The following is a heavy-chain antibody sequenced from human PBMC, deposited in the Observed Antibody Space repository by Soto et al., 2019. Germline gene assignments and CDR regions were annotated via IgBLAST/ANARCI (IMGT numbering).Heavy chain of an antibody. V-gene: IGHV3-43D*04. CDR2: ISWDGGST. J-gene: IGHJ6*02. D-gene: IGHD3-10*01. Sequence: GGSLRLSCAASGFTFDDYAMHWVRQAPGKGLEWVSLISWDGGSTYYADSVKGRFTISRDNSKNSLYLQMNSLRAEDTALYYCAKAHMVRGVTYYYNGMDVWGQGTTVTVSS. CDR1: GFTFDDYA. CDR3: AKAHMVRGVTYYYNGMDV.